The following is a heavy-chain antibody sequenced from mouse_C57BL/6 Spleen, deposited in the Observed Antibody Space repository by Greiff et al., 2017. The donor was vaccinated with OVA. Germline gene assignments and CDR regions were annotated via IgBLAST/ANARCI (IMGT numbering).Heavy chain of an antibody. D-gene: IGHD1-1*01. CDR1: GYTFTSYD. J-gene: IGHJ1*03. V-gene: IGHV1-85*01. CDR3: ARNYGSSYGYFDV. CDR2: IYPRDGSP. Sequence: VKLVESGPELVKPGASVKLSCKASGYTFTSYDINWVKQRPGQGLEWIGWIYPRDGSPKYNEKFKGKATLTVDTSSSTAYMELHSLTSEDSAVYFCARNYGSSYGYFDVWGTGTTVTVSS.